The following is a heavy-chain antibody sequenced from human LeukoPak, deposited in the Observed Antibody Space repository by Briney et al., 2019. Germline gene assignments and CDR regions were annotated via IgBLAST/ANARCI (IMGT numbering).Heavy chain of an antibody. CDR2: MNPNSGNT. CDR3: ARGFRAGGPENY. D-gene: IGHD3-10*01. Sequence: AAVKVSCKSSGYTFTSYDINWVRQATVQGLEWMGWMNPNSGNTGYAQKFQGRVTMTRNTSISTAYMELSSLRSEDTAVYYCARGFRAGGPENYWGQGTLVTVSS. J-gene: IGHJ4*02. V-gene: IGHV1-8*01. CDR1: GYTFTSYD.